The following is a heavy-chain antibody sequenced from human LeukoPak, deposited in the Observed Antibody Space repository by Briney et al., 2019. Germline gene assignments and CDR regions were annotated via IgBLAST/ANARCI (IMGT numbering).Heavy chain of an antibody. D-gene: IGHD1-26*01. J-gene: IGHJ4*02. Sequence: GGSLRLSCAASGFTFSSYAMSWVRQAPGKGLEWVAVIWYDGSKKYYADAVKGRFTISRDNSKNTLYLQMNSLRAEDTAVYYCARLSGSYFDYWGQGTLVTVSS. CDR2: IWYDGSKK. CDR3: ARLSGSYFDY. V-gene: IGHV3-33*08. CDR1: GFTFSSYA.